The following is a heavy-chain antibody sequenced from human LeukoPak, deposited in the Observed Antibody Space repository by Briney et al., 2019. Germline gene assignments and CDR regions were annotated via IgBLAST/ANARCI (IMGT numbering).Heavy chain of an antibody. Sequence: EASVKVSCKASGGTFSSYAISWVRQAPGQGLEWMGGIIPIFGTANYAQKFQGRVTITADESTSTAYMELSSLRSEDTAVYYCARRGPGIIDYWGQGTLVTVSS. J-gene: IGHJ4*02. CDR1: GGTFSSYA. V-gene: IGHV1-69*01. CDR3: ARRGPGIIDY. CDR2: IIPIFGTA. D-gene: IGHD1-14*01.